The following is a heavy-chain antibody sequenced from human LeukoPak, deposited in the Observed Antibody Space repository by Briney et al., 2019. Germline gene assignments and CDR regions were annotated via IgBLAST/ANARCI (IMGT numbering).Heavy chain of an antibody. CDR1: GYSFNSYW. J-gene: IGHJ2*01. V-gene: IGHV5-51*01. Sequence: KFGESLKISCQGSGYSFNSYWIGWVRQMPGKGLEWMGSIYPGDSDGRYSPSFEGQVTISADTSINTAYVQWSSLKASDTAIYYCARVIVGGASDWYFDVWGRGTLVTVS. CDR2: IYPGDSDG. CDR3: ARVIVGGASDWYFDV. D-gene: IGHD2-15*01.